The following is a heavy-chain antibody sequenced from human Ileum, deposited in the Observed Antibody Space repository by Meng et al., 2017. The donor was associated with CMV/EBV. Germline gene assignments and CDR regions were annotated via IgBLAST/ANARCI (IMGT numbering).Heavy chain of an antibody. Sequence: GESLKISCAASGFTFSDYYMSWIRQAPGKGLEWVSYISSSGSTIYYADSVKGRFTISRNNAKNSLTLQMNSLRAEDTAVYYCARDRGLHCSSTSCRDYWGQGTLVTVSS. CDR1: GFTFSDYY. CDR2: ISSSGSTI. D-gene: IGHD2-2*01. CDR3: ARDRGLHCSSTSCRDY. J-gene: IGHJ4*02. V-gene: IGHV3-11*04.